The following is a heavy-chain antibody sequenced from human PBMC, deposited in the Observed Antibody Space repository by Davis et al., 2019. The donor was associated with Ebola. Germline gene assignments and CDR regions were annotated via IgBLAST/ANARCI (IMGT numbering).Heavy chain of an antibody. CDR2: ISSSSSYI. J-gene: IGHJ4*02. Sequence: GESLKISCAASGFTFSSYSMNWVRQAPGKGLEWVSSISSSSSYIYYADSVKGRFTISRDNAKNLLYLQMNSLRAEDTAVYYCARRADYWGQGTLVTVSS. V-gene: IGHV3-21*01. CDR1: GFTFSSYS. CDR3: ARRADY.